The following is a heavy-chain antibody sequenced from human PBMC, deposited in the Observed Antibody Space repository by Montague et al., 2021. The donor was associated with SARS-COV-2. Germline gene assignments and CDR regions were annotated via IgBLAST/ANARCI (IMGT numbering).Heavy chain of an antibody. Sequence: SLRLSCAASRFTFSSYGMHWVRQAPGKGLEWVAVIWYDGSNKYYADSVKGRFTISRDNSKNTLYLQMNSLRAEDTAVYYCARALQTTDGMDVWGQGTTVTVSS. V-gene: IGHV3-33*01. J-gene: IGHJ6*02. D-gene: IGHD4-17*01. CDR1: RFTFSSYG. CDR2: IWYDGSNK. CDR3: ARALQTTDGMDV.